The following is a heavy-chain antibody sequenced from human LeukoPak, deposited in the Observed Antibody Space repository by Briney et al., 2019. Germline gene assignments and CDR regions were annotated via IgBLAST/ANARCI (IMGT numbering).Heavy chain of an antibody. CDR1: GFTFSSYW. CDR2: IKQDGSEK. J-gene: IGHJ6*02. D-gene: IGHD3-10*01. V-gene: IGHV3-7*04. Sequence: GGSLRLSCAASGFTFSSYWMSWVRQAPGKGLEWVANIKQDGSEKRYVDSVKGRFTISRDNAKNSLYLQMNSLRAEDTAVYYCARDHHPYGSGSYYRLYYGMDVWGQGTTVTVSS. CDR3: ARDHHPYGSGSYYRLYYGMDV.